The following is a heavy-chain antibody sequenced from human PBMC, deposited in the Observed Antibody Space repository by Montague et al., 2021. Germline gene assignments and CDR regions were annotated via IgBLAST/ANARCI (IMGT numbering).Heavy chain of an antibody. J-gene: IGHJ4*01. CDR3: GRDYWGSIDY. V-gene: IGHV4-59*02. CDR2: MCPSGSP. Sequence: SETLSLTCTVSGGSDDGYDCSRIRPPQGKGLESIGYMCPSGSPNYNPSFKSRLAISVDRSRHQFSLELSFVTAAGTAIYFCGRDYWGSIDYWGHGILVTVAS. CDR1: GGSDDGYD. D-gene: IGHD7-27*01.